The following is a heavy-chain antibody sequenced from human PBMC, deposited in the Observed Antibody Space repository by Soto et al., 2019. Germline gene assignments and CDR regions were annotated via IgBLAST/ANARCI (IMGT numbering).Heavy chain of an antibody. D-gene: IGHD1-1*01. CDR1: GFIFSDYS. J-gene: IGHJ4*02. CDR3: AKSLGDHWDEYYFHY. V-gene: IGHV3-23*01. CDR2: ISGVGGST. Sequence: EVQLLESGGDLVQPGGSLRLSCAVTGFIFSDYSMSWVRQAPGKGLEWVSGISGVGGSTDYADSVKGRFTISRDNSKNTLYLQMNSLRAEDTALYYCAKSLGDHWDEYYFHYWGQGTLVTVSS.